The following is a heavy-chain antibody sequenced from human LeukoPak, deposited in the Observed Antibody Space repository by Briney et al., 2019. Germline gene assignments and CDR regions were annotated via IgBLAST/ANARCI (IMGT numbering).Heavy chain of an antibody. CDR2: IHPSDSDT. V-gene: IGHV5-51*01. J-gene: IGHJ6*02. D-gene: IGHD6-19*01. CDR1: GYIFTSYW. CDR3: ARRVCSGRDDYYYGMDV. Sequence: GESLKISCKGSGYIFTSYWIGWVRQMPRKGLEWMGIIHPSDSDTRYSQSFQGQVIISADKSISTAYLQWGSLRASDTAMYYCARRVCSGRDDYYYGMDVWGQGTTVTVSS.